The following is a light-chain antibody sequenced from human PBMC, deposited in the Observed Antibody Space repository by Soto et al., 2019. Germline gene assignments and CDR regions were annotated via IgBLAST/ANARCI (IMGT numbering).Light chain of an antibody. CDR3: CSYAGSSTPPWV. Sequence: QSVLTQPASVSGSPGQSITICCTGTSSDVGSYNLVSWYQQHPGKAPKLMIYEGSKRPSGVSNRFSGSKSGNTASLTISGLQAEDEADYYCCSYAGSSTPPWVFGGGTKLTVL. CDR2: EGS. J-gene: IGLJ3*02. V-gene: IGLV2-23*01. CDR1: SSDVGSYNL.